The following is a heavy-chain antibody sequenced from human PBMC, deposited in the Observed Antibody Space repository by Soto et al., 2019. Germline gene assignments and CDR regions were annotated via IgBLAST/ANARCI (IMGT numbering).Heavy chain of an antibody. J-gene: IGHJ4*02. CDR1: GGTFSSYT. Sequence: QVQLVQSGAEVKKPGSSVKVSCKASGGTFSSYTISWVRQAPGQGLEWMGRIIPILGIANYAQKFQGRVTITADKSTSTAYMELSSLRSEDTAVYYCARDTAYCGGDCSTFDYWGQGTLVTVSS. D-gene: IGHD2-21*02. V-gene: IGHV1-69*08. CDR3: ARDTAYCGGDCSTFDY. CDR2: IIPILGIA.